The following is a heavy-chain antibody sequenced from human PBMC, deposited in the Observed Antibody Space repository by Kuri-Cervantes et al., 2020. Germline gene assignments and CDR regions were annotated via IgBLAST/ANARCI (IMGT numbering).Heavy chain of an antibody. D-gene: IGHD2-2*01. V-gene: IGHV3-9*01. CDR1: GFTFDDYA. Sequence: SLKISCAASGFTFDDYAMHWVRQAPGKGLEWVSGISWNSGSIGYADSVKGRFTISRDNAKNSLYLQLNSLRAEDTAVYYCARDRVVPAFESLMDWAQYYYYGMDVWGQGTTVTVSS. J-gene: IGHJ6*02. CDR3: ARDRVVPAFESLMDWAQYYYYGMDV. CDR2: ISWNSGSI.